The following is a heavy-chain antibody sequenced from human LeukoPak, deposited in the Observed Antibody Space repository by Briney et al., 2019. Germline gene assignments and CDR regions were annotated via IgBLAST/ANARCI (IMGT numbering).Heavy chain of an antibody. D-gene: IGHD6-6*01. Sequence: GGSLRLSCAASGFTVSSNYMSWVRQAPGKGLEWVSVIYSGGSTYYADSVKGRFTISRDNSKNTLYLQMNSLRAEDTAVYYCARPAARSSSPYYSYGMDVWGQGTTVTVSS. CDR2: IYSGGST. V-gene: IGHV3-66*04. J-gene: IGHJ6*02. CDR3: ARPAARSSSPYYSYGMDV. CDR1: GFTVSSNY.